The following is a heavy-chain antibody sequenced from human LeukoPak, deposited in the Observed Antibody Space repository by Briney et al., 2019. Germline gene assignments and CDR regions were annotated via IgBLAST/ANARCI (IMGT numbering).Heavy chain of an antibody. CDR3: ARVRMTTGGFDY. J-gene: IGHJ4*02. D-gene: IGHD4-17*01. CDR1: GFTFSSYW. Sequence: GGSLRLSCAASGFTFSSYWMHWVRQAPGKGLVWVSRINSDGSSTSYADSVKGRFTISRDDAKNTLYLQMNSQRAEDTAVYYCARVRMTTGGFDYWGQGTLVTVSS. CDR2: INSDGSST. V-gene: IGHV3-74*01.